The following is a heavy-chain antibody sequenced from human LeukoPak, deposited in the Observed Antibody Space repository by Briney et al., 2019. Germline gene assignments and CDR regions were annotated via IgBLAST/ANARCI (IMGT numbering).Heavy chain of an antibody. D-gene: IGHD3-10*01. J-gene: IGHJ5*01. CDR3: ARQPKSCTPGVFITGKACWFDS. Sequence: SETLSLTCTVSGGSISSSSYYWGWIRQPPGKGLEWIGSIYYSRSTYYNPSLKSRVTISVDTSKNQFSLNLRSVNAADTAVYFCARQPKSCTPGVFITGKACWFDSWGQGTLVTVSS. V-gene: IGHV4-39*01. CDR2: IYYSRST. CDR1: GGSISSSSYY.